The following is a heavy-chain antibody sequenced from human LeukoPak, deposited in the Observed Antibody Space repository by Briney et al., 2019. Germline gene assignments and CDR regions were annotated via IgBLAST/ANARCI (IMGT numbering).Heavy chain of an antibody. J-gene: IGHJ4*02. CDR2: INPSGGRT. V-gene: IGHV1-46*03. D-gene: IGHD3-10*01. Sequence: ASVKVSCKASGYTFTSYYMHWVRQAPGQGLEWMGIINPSGGRTNYALKFQGRVTMTRDTSTSTVYMELSSLRSEDTAMYYCARRRFAAAPYDYWGQGTLVTVSS. CDR1: GYTFTSYY. CDR3: ARRRFAAAPYDY.